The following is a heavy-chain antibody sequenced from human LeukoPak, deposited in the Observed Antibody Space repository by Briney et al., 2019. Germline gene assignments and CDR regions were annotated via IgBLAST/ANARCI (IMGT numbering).Heavy chain of an antibody. Sequence: PSETLCLTCTVSGGSMGSYYWSWVRQPPGKGLEWIAYIYSSGSTNYNPSLKSRATISVDTSKNQFSLKLTSVTAADTAVYYCARLSSGRPHEYFQHWGQGTLVTVSS. J-gene: IGHJ1*01. V-gene: IGHV4-59*01. D-gene: IGHD3-22*01. CDR1: GGSMGSYY. CDR3: ARLSSGRPHEYFQH. CDR2: IYSSGST.